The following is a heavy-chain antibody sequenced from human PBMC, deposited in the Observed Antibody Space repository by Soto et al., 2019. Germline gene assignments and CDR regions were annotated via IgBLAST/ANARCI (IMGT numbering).Heavy chain of an antibody. CDR1: GVSFGDSP. Sequence: PGGSLRLSCVASGVSFGDSPMSWVRQAPGGGQEWAAGMSEEGGAIYCEQTAKGRFAGSRDTSKNTLFLEMNRLRVDDTAIYYCAKNLPVGGLCYWCPPDNWGQGALVTVSS. J-gene: IGHJ4*02. D-gene: IGHD2-21*02. CDR2: MSEEGGAI. CDR3: AKNLPVGGLCYWCPPDN. V-gene: IGHV3-23*01.